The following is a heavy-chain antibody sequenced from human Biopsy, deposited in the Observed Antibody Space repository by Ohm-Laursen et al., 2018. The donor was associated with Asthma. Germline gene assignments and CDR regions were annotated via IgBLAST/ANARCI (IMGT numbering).Heavy chain of an antibody. J-gene: IGHJ4*02. V-gene: IGHV3-30-3*01. D-gene: IGHD6-13*01. CDR3: SRDTLGYYFDI. Sequence: RSLRLSCTAPGTHLGSYNMHWARQAPGKGLEWVAVITFDGSTQHYGDSVKGRFTISRDNSKNMLFLQMSSLRAEDTAVYYCSRDTLGYYFDIWGQGTQVTVSS. CDR2: ITFDGSTQ. CDR1: GTHLGSYN.